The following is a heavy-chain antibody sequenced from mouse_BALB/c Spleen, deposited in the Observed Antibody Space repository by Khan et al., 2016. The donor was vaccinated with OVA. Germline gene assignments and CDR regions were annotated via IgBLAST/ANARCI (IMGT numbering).Heavy chain of an antibody. CDR2: MSSGSSTI. CDR1: GFTFSSFG. Sequence: EVELVESGGGLVQPGGSRKLSCAASGFTFSSFGMHWVRQAPKKGLEWVAYMSSGSSTIYYVDTVKGRFTISRANPKNTLFLQMTRLRSEDTAMYYCARSGGNFHWYFDVWGAGTSVTVSS. CDR3: ARSGGNFHWYFDV. J-gene: IGHJ1*01. D-gene: IGHD2-1*01. V-gene: IGHV5-17*02.